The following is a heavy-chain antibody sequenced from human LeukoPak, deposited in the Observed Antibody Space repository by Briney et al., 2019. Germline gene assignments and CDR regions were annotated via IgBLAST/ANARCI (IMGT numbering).Heavy chain of an antibody. J-gene: IGHJ1*01. CDR1: GYTLTGYY. Sequence: SSVKFSCKASGYTLTGYYIHWVRQAPGQGLEWMGWINPKSGGTNYAQKFQGRVTMTRDASISTAYMELSSLRSDDTAVYYCASPESWRLEKEYFQHWGQGTLVTVSS. CDR3: ASPESWRLEKEYFQH. V-gene: IGHV1-2*02. CDR2: INPKSGGT. D-gene: IGHD5-24*01.